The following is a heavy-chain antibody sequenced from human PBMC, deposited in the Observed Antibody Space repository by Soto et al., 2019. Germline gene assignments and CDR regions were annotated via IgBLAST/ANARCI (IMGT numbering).Heavy chain of an antibody. J-gene: IGHJ4*02. CDR1: GFPFTGYA. Sequence: AVESLRLSCAASGFPFTGYAMSWVRQAPGKGLEWVSAISGHGDATFYADSVKGRFTISRDNSKNTLYLHMNSLRAEDTALYYCANSRGSMVRGIIMSPNEWGQGTLVTVSS. CDR2: ISGHGDAT. CDR3: ANSRGSMVRGIIMSPNE. D-gene: IGHD3-10*01. V-gene: IGHV3-23*01.